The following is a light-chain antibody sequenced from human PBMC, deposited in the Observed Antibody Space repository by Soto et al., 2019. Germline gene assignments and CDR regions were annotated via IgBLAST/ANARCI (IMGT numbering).Light chain of an antibody. CDR2: GTS. J-gene: IGKJ1*01. CDR1: QSVSSNN. CDR3: QQYGSSRT. Sequence: EIVLTQSPGTLSLSPVERATLSCRASQSVSSNNLAWYQQKPGQAPRLLIYGTSTRATGIPDRFSGSGSGTDFTLIISRLEPEDFAVYYCQQYGSSRTFGQGTKVDIK. V-gene: IGKV3-20*01.